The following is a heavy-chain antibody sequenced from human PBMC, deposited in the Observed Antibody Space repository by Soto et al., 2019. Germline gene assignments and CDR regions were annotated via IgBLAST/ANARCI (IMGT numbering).Heavy chain of an antibody. D-gene: IGHD2-15*01. Sequence: ASETLSLTCVVSRASVNSGGYSWSWIRQPPGKALEWIGYIFDSESTYYNPSLKSRVTISVQRSKNQFSLTLDSVTAADTAVYYCARERRYCSGGTCSDGLDVWGQGITVTVSS. CDR2: IFDSEST. V-gene: IGHV4-30-2*01. J-gene: IGHJ6*02. CDR1: RASVNSGGYS. CDR3: ARERRYCSGGTCSDGLDV.